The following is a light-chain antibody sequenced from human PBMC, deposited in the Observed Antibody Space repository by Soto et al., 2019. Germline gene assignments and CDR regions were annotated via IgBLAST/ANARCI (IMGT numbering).Light chain of an antibody. CDR3: QQAKNFPWT. CDR1: QGISSS. V-gene: IGKV1-12*01. Sequence: DIQMTQSPSSLSASVGDGVTITCRASQGISSSLAWYQQRPGKAPKLLIYAASNLQNEVPSRFSGSGSGTDFTLTISSLQPEDFATYYCQQAKNFPWTFGQGTKVDIK. J-gene: IGKJ1*01. CDR2: AAS.